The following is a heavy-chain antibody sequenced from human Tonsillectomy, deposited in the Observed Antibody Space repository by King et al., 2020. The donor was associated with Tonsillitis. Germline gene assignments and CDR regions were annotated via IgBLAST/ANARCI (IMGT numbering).Heavy chain of an antibody. CDR2: IYYNGST. J-gene: IGHJ4*02. V-gene: IGHV4-59*01. CDR3: AAQTYYDFWSGYNFDY. Sequence: VQLQESGPGLLKPSETLSLTCTVSGRSISSYDWSWIRQPPVKGLEWIGCIYYNGSTNYNTSLKSRVTLSVDTCKNQISLKLCSVFAADTALYYCAAQTYYDFWSGYNFDYWGQGTLVTVSS. D-gene: IGHD3-3*01. CDR1: GRSISSYD.